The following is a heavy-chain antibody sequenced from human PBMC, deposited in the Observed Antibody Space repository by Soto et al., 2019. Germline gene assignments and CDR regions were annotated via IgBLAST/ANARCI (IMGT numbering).Heavy chain of an antibody. V-gene: IGHV3-48*03. CDR1: GFTFSSYE. D-gene: IGHD2-2*01. CDR2: ISSSGSTI. CDR3: ARVTSDIVVVPAAKGAFDI. J-gene: IGHJ3*02. Sequence: GGSLRLSCAASGFTFSSYEMNWVRQAPGKGLEWVSYISSSGSTIYYADSVKGRFTISRDNAKNSLYLQMNSLRAEDTAVYYCARVTSDIVVVPAAKGAFDIWGQGTMVTVSS.